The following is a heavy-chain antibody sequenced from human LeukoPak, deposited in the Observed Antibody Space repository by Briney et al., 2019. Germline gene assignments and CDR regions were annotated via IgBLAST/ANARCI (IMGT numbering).Heavy chain of an antibody. D-gene: IGHD6-19*01. V-gene: IGHV3-23*01. J-gene: IGHJ6*03. CDR1: GFTFTNYA. CDR2: FSGRGDSI. CDR3: AKSYSSEENSYYYMDV. Sequence: GGSLRLSCAASGFTFTNYAMNWVRQAPGKGLEWVSGFSGRGDSIYYADSVKGRFTISRDNSKNTLYLQMNSLRAEDTAVYYCAKSYSSEENSYYYMDVWGKGTTVTVSS.